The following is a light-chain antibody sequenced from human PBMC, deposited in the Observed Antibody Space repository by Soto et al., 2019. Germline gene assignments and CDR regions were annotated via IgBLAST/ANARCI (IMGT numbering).Light chain of an antibody. CDR1: QGVSSH. V-gene: IGKV1-9*01. CDR2: EVS. Sequence: GDIDTITLRASQGVSSHLAWHQQKPGKAPKLLIYEVSTLQSGVPSRFSGSGSGTAFTLTIRSLQPEDFATYYCHHLNSYPITFGQGTRLEI. J-gene: IGKJ5*01. CDR3: HHLNSYPIT.